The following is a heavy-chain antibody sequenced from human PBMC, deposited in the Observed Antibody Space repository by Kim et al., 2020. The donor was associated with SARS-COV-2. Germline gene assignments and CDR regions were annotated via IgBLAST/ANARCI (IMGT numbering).Heavy chain of an antibody. V-gene: IGHV3-33*06. Sequence: DSVRGRFTIPRDNSKNTLYLQMNSLRAEDTAVYYCAKGVGATKYYYYGMDVWGQGTTVTVSS. D-gene: IGHD1-26*01. J-gene: IGHJ6*02. CDR3: AKGVGATKYYYYGMDV.